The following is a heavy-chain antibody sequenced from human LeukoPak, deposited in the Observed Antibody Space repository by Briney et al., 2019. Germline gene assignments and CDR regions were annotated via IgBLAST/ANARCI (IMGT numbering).Heavy chain of an antibody. D-gene: IGHD2-2*02. V-gene: IGHV1-69*05. J-gene: IGHJ4*02. CDR2: IIPIFGMP. Sequence: SVKVSCKASGGTFSNYAFSWVRQGPGQGLEWMGGIIPIFGMPNCAQKFQGRVTITTDESTSTAYMELTSLRSEDTAVYYCARAHWDCSSTNCYKRHYLPLDFWGQGTLVTVSS. CDR3: ARAHWDCSSTNCYKRHYLPLDF. CDR1: GGTFSNYA.